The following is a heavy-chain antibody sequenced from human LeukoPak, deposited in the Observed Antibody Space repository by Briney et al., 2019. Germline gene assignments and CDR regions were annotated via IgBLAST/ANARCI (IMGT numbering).Heavy chain of an antibody. CDR3: AKGGYDYIEVAYFDF. J-gene: IGHJ4*02. D-gene: IGHD5-12*01. V-gene: IGHV3-23*01. CDR2: IIASSGAT. Sequence: PGGSLRLSCAASGFSFNSYAMSWVRQAPGKGLEWVSIIIASSGATFYADSVKGRFTISRDTSKNTLYLQLNSLRLEDTAVYYCAKGGYDYIEVAYFDFWGQGTLATVSS. CDR1: GFSFNSYA.